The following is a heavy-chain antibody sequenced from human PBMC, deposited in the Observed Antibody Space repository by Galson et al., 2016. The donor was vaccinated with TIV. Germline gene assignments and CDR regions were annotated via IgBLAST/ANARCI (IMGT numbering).Heavy chain of an antibody. J-gene: IGHJ4*02. Sequence: SLRLSCAASGFTFGSYGMHWVRHGPGKGLEWLAFVSYDRRDKNYADSVKGRFTISRDNFKNTLYLQMSSLRAEDTAVYYCARGFSSYYFDYWGQGTLVTVSS. V-gene: IGHV3-30*03. CDR3: ARGFSSYYFDY. CDR2: VSYDRRDK. D-gene: IGHD6-13*01. CDR1: GFTFGSYG.